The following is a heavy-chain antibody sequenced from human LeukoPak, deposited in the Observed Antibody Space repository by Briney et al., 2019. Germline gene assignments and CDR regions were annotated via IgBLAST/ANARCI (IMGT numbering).Heavy chain of an antibody. CDR2: IYYSGST. J-gene: IGHJ4*02. CDR3: ARLGYFDSKFDY. V-gene: IGHV4-59*08. CDR1: GGSISSYY. D-gene: IGHD3-9*01. Sequence: SETLSLTCTVSGGSISSYYWSWIRQPPGKGLEWIGYIYYSGSTNYNPSLKSRVTISVDTSKNQFSLELSSVTAADTAVYYCARLGYFDSKFDYWGRGTLVTVSS.